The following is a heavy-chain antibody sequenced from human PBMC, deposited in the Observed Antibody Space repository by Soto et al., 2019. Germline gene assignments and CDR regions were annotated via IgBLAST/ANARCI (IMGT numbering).Heavy chain of an antibody. CDR3: ARDLLRYNGSYYAYYYYGMDV. D-gene: IGHD1-26*01. CDR1: GGTFSSYA. Sequence: ASVKVSCKASGGTFSSYAISWVRQAPGQGLEWMGGIIPIFGTAKYAQKFQGRVTITADECTSTAYMELSSLRSEDTAVYYCARDLLRYNGSYYAYYYYGMDVWGQGTTVTVSS. V-gene: IGHV1-69*13. J-gene: IGHJ6*02. CDR2: IIPIFGTA.